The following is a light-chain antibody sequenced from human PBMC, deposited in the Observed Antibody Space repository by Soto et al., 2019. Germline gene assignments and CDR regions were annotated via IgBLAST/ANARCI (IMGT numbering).Light chain of an antibody. CDR3: QQYNSYPYT. J-gene: IGKJ2*01. Sequence: IQMTQSPSTLSASIGDRVTITCRASQSISNWLAWYQQKPGKAPNLLIYDASNLESGVPSTFSGSGSGTEFTLTISSLQPDDFANYYCQQYNSYPYTFGQGTKLEIK. V-gene: IGKV1-5*01. CDR2: DAS. CDR1: QSISNW.